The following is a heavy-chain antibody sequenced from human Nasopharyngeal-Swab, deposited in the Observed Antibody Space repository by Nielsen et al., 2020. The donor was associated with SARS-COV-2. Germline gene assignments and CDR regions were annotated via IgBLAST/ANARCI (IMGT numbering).Heavy chain of an antibody. CDR1: GFPFNIYW. CDR3: ARDPIPAGGSDGFDI. J-gene: IGHJ3*02. D-gene: IGHD1-26*01. V-gene: IGHV3-7*01. CDR2: IKQDGSEK. Sequence: GESLKISCAASGFPFNIYWMSWVRQAPGKGLGWVANIKQDGSEKYYVNSVKGRFTISRDNAKNSLYLQMNSLRAEDTAVYYCARDPIPAGGSDGFDIWGQGTMVTVSS.